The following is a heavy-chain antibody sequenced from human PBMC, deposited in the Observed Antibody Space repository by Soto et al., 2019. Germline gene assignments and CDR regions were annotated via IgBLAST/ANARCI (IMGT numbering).Heavy chain of an antibody. CDR2: IVVAGDT. CDR1: GFTFSTYD. D-gene: IGHD6-25*01. CDR3: ARRGIDTMSGFAALDV. Sequence: VCSLKLCCPTTGFTFSTYDMHWVRQVTGKGLEWVSGIVVAGDTYYPDSVKGRFTISRENAKNSLYLQMDSLRVEDTAVYYCARRGIDTMSGFAALDVWGLGT. J-gene: IGHJ3*01. V-gene: IGHV3-13*01.